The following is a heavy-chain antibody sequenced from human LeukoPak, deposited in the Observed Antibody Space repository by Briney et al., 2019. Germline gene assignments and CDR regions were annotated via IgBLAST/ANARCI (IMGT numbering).Heavy chain of an antibody. Sequence: GGSLRLSCAASGFTFSSYGMHWVRQAPGKGLEWVAVIWYDGSNKYYADSVKGRFTISRDNSKNTLYLQMNSLRAEDTAVYYCARDLLVGQWLARDYYYGMDVWGQGTTVTVSS. CDR2: IWYDGSNK. J-gene: IGHJ6*02. CDR3: ARDLLVGQWLARDYYYGMDV. D-gene: IGHD6-19*01. CDR1: GFTFSSYG. V-gene: IGHV3-33*01.